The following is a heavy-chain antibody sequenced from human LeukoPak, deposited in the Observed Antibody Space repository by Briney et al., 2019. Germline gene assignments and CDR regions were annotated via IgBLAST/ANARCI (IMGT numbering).Heavy chain of an antibody. D-gene: IGHD3-16*01. V-gene: IGHV3-30-3*01. CDR2: ISYDGSNK. Sequence: PGGSLRLSCAASGFTFSSYAMHWVRQAPGKGLEWVAVISYDGSNKYYADSVKGRFTISRDNSKNTLYLQMNSLRAEDTAVYYCARDPRSSLDYWGQGTLVTVSS. CDR1: GFTFSSYA. J-gene: IGHJ4*02. CDR3: ARDPRSSLDY.